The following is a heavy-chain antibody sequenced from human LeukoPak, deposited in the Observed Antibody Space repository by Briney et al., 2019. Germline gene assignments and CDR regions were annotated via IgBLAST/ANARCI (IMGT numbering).Heavy chain of an antibody. J-gene: IGHJ3*01. V-gene: IGHV3-33*08. CDR2: IWSHGNRK. CDR1: GFIFSDHW. CDR3: ARDSAADDNDFDV. Sequence: GGSLRLSCAASGFIFSDHWMHWVRQAPGKGLEWVAVIWSHGNRKHHSDSVEGRFAISRDNSKNILYLQMNNLRAEDTALYYCARDSAADDNDFDVWGQGTMVTDSS. D-gene: IGHD6-25*01.